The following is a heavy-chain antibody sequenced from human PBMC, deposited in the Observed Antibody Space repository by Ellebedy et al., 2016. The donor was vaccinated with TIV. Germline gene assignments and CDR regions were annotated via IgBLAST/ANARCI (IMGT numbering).Heavy chain of an antibody. D-gene: IGHD6-19*01. V-gene: IGHV3-23*01. Sequence: GESLKISCAASGFTFSSYPMNWVRQAPGKGLEWVSAISDTGGSTYYADSVKGRFTISRDNSKNTLYLQMNSLRAEDTAIYYCTKSPVAGSALCFDFWGQGTLVTVSS. J-gene: IGHJ4*02. CDR2: ISDTGGST. CDR3: TKSPVAGSALCFDF. CDR1: GFTFSSYP.